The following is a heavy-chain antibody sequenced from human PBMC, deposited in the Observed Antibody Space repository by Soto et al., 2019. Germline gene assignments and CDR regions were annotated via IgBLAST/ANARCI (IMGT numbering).Heavy chain of an antibody. CDR2: ISGSGFKK. Sequence: VVLLESGGGLEQPGGSLRLSCAASGFIFENFGMSWVRQAPGKGLEWISSISGSGFKKYYADSVKGRFTISRDNSKSTVYLELNNLSAEDTAVYHCAKNQGVELLPLATVDWFDPWGQGSVVTVSS. CDR3: AKNQGVELLPLATVDWFDP. CDR1: GFIFENFG. J-gene: IGHJ5*02. D-gene: IGHD3-10*01. V-gene: IGHV3-23*01.